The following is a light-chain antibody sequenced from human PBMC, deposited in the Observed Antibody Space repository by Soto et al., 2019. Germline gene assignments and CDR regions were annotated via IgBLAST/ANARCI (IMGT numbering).Light chain of an antibody. Sequence: EFVLTQSPGTLSLSPGERATLSCRASQSVAINYLAWYQQKPGQAPRLRIYGASSRATGIPDRFSGSGSGTDFTLTISRLEPEDFAVYYCQQYGTSPLTFGGGTKVEIK. J-gene: IGKJ4*01. CDR1: QSVAINY. V-gene: IGKV3-20*01. CDR2: GAS. CDR3: QQYGTSPLT.